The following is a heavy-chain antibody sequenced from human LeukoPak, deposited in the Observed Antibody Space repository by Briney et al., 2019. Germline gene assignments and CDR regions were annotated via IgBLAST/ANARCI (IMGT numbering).Heavy chain of an antibody. D-gene: IGHD3-22*01. CDR1: GYTFTSYY. CDR2: INPSGGST. CDR3: ARGGYYYDSSGYYYLDY. V-gene: IGHV1-46*01. J-gene: IGHJ4*02. Sequence: ASVKVSCKASGYTFTSYYMHWVRQAPGQGLEWMGIINPSGGSTSYAQKFQGRVTMTRDMSTSTVYMELSSLRSEDTAVYYCARGGYYYDSSGYYYLDYWGQGTLVIVSS.